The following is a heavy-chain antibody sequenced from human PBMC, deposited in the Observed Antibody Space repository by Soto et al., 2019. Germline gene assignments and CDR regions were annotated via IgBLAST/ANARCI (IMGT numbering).Heavy chain of an antibody. CDR1: GFAFSRAW. CDR2: IKSESHGATT. V-gene: IGHV3-15*01. CDR3: YTGGFCGSTTCDKGYYYYGLDV. D-gene: IGHD2-2*02. J-gene: IGHJ6*02. Sequence: GGSLRLSCVTSGFAFSRAWMTWVRQAPGKGLEWVGRIKSESHGATTDCAAPVKGRFIISRDDLKNTLYLQMNSLKSDDTAIYFCYTGGFCGSTTCDKGYYYYGLDVRGQGTMVTVSS.